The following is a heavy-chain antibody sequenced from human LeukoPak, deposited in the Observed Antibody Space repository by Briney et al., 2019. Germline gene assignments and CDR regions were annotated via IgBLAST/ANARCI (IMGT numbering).Heavy chain of an antibody. V-gene: IGHV3-73*01. Sequence: GGSLRLSCAASGFTFSGSAMNWVRQAPGKGLEWVGRISSKANNYETAYSAKVKGRFTISRADSKNKAHLKMTSRKTVDRSCCYCTAALLHSSGGSYYSDYWGEGTPVTVSS. J-gene: IGHJ4*02. CDR3: TAALLHSSGGSYYSDY. CDR1: GFTFSGSA. CDR2: ISSKANNYET. D-gene: IGHD2-15*01.